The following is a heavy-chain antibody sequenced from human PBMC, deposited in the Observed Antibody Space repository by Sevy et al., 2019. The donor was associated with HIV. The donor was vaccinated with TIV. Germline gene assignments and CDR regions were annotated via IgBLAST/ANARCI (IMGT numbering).Heavy chain of an antibody. Sequence: SETLSLTCTVSCGSISSYYWSWIRQPPGKGLEWIGYVHYSGSTKYNPSLKSRVTISLDTSKNQFSLKLNSMTAADTAVYFCARGVGVTGDFDYWGQGILVTVSS. CDR3: ARGVGVTGDFDY. V-gene: IGHV4-59*01. D-gene: IGHD1-26*01. CDR1: CGSISSYY. CDR2: VHYSGST. J-gene: IGHJ4*02.